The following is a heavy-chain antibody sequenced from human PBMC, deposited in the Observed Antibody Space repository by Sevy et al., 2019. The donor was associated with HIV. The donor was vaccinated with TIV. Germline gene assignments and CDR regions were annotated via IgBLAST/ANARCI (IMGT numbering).Heavy chain of an antibody. V-gene: IGHV3-11*04. CDR1: GFTFSDYY. J-gene: IGHJ5*02. CDR2: ISRSGSTI. D-gene: IGHD2-2*01. Sequence: GGSLRLSCAASGFTFSDYYMSWIRQAPGKGLEWVSYISRSGSTIYYADSVKGRFTISRDNAKNSLYLQMNSLRAEDTAVYYCARDVGYCSSTSCRNWFDPWGQGTLVTVSS. CDR3: ARDVGYCSSTSCRNWFDP.